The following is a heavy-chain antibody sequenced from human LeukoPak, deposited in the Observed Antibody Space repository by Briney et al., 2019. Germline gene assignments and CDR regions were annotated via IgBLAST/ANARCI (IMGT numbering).Heavy chain of an antibody. D-gene: IGHD2-15*01. CDR1: GFTFSSYE. V-gene: IGHV3-48*03. J-gene: IGHJ6*03. CDR2: ISPSGDTT. Sequence: GGSLRLSCAASGFTFSSYEMNWVRQAPGKGLEWVSGISPSGDTTYYADSVKGRFTISRDNAKNSLYLQMNSLRAEDTAVHYCARARGYCSGGSCYSGQNYMDVWGKGTTVTISS. CDR3: ARARGYCSGGSCYSGQNYMDV.